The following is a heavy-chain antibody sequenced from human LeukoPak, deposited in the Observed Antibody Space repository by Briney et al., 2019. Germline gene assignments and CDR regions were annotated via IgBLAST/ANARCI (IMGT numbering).Heavy chain of an antibody. CDR3: ARRSIAVAGPFDY. D-gene: IGHD6-19*01. CDR1: GFTFSSYS. CDR2: ISSSSSYI. Sequence: GGSLRLSCAASGFTFSSYSMNWVRQAPGKGLEWVSSISSSSSYIYYADSVKGQFTISRDNSKNSLYLQMNSLRAEDTAVYYCARRSIAVAGPFDYWGQGTLVTVSS. V-gene: IGHV3-21*01. J-gene: IGHJ4*02.